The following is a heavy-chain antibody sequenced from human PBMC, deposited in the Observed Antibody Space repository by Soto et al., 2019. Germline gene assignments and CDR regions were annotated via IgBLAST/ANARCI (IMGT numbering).Heavy chain of an antibody. CDR3: ASLLGWLETYYFDY. D-gene: IGHD6-19*01. CDR2: IYYSGST. CDR1: GGSISSSSYY. J-gene: IGHJ4*02. V-gene: IGHV4-39*01. Sequence: QLQLQESGPGLVKPSETLSLTCTVSGGSISSSSYYWGWIRQPPGKGLEWIGSIYYSGSTYYNPSLKSRVTISVDTSKNQFSLKLSSVTAADTAVYYCASLLGWLETYYFDYWGQGTLVTVSS.